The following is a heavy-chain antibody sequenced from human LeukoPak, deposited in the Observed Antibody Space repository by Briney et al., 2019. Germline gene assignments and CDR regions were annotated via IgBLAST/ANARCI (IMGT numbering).Heavy chain of an antibody. D-gene: IGHD6-19*01. CDR3: AKGGGPQWLVHGDY. CDR2: LYSAGST. V-gene: IGHV3-53*01. J-gene: IGHJ4*02. CDR1: GFTVNSNY. Sequence: PGGSLRLSCAASGFTVNSNYMSWVRQAPGKGLEWVSVLYSAGSTYYAASVKGRFTISRDNSKNTLYLQMNSLRAEDTAVYYCAKGGGPQWLVHGDYWGQGTLVTVSS.